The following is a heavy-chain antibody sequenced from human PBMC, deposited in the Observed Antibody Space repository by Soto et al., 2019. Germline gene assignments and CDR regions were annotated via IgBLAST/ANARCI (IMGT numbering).Heavy chain of an antibody. CDR2: ISYDGSNK. V-gene: IGHV3-30-3*01. D-gene: IGHD4-17*01. Sequence: QVQLVESGGGVVQPGRSLRLSCAASGFTFSSYAMHWVRQAPGKGLEWVAVISYDGSNKYYADSVKGRFTISRDNSKNTLYLQMNSLRAEDTAVYYCAREGYGDYGLNFDYWGQGTLVTVSS. J-gene: IGHJ4*02. CDR3: AREGYGDYGLNFDY. CDR1: GFTFSSYA.